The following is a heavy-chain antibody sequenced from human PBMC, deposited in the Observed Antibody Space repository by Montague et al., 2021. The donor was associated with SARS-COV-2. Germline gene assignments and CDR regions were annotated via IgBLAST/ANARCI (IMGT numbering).Heavy chain of an antibody. J-gene: IGHJ3*02. D-gene: IGHD1-26*01. CDR2: VLYNKGT. V-gene: IGHV4-59*08. CDR3: ARFPRGVGSSAFDI. Sequence: SETLSLTCTVSGVSVTDYYWSWIRQPPGKGLEWVGDVLYNKGTNFNPSLKSRATLSVDTSKNQFSLRLRSVTAADTAVYYCARFPRGVGSSAFDIWGQGTMVTVSS. CDR1: GVSVTDYY.